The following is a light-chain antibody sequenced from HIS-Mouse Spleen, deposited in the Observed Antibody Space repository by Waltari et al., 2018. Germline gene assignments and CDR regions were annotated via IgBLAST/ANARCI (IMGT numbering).Light chain of an antibody. V-gene: IGLV3-21*03. CDR3: QVWDSSSDHPV. J-gene: IGLJ3*02. CDR2: DDS. Sequence: SYVLTQPPSVSVAPGKTARITCGGNNIGSKSVHWYQQKPGQAPVLVGCDDSVRPSGIPGRVSGSNSGNTATLTISRVEAGDEADYYCQVWDSSSDHPVFGGGTKLTVL. CDR1: NIGSKS.